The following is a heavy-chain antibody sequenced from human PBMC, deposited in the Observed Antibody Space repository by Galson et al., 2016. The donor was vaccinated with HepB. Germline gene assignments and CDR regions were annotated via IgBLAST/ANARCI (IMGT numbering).Heavy chain of an antibody. Sequence: SVKVSCKASGYTFTSFTIGWVRQAPGQGLEWMGWITDYNGNTNYAQKLQGRVTMTTDTSTSTAYMQLRSLRSDDTAVYYCARLEGADGWASLETATRRPRNATFDIWGRGTMVTVSS. CDR2: ITDYNGNT. CDR1: GYTFTSFT. D-gene: IGHD5-24*01. CDR3: ARLEGADGWASLETATRRPRNATFDI. J-gene: IGHJ3*02. V-gene: IGHV1-18*01.